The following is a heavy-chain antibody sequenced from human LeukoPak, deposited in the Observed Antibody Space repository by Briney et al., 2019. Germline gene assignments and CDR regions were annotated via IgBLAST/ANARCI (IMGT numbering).Heavy chain of an antibody. D-gene: IGHD6-13*01. CDR2: INPDGGNT. CDR1: GYTFTSYY. CDR3: ARASSWTPGERYYFDY. Sequence: ASVKVSCKASGYTFTSYYMHWVRQAPGQVLEWMGLINPDGGNTNYAQNFQGRVTLTRDTSISTAYMELSRLRSDDTAVYYCARASSWTPGERYYFDYWGQGTLVTVSS. J-gene: IGHJ4*02. V-gene: IGHV1-46*01.